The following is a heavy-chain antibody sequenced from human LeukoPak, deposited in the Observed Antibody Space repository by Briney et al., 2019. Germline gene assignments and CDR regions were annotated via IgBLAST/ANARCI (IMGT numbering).Heavy chain of an antibody. CDR1: GYTFTNYY. Sequence: ASVKVSCKASGYTFTNYYIHWVRQAPGQGLEWMGIINPTGGSSTYSQRFQGRVTMTSDTSTSTVYMELRSLRSEDTAVHYCARDRYTSRYYGMDVWGQGTTVTVSS. J-gene: IGHJ6*02. V-gene: IGHV1-46*01. D-gene: IGHD2-2*01. CDR3: ARDRYTSRYYGMDV. CDR2: INPTGGSS.